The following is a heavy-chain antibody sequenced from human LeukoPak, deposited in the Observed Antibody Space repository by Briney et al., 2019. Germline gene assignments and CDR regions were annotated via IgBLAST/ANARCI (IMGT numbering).Heavy chain of an antibody. D-gene: IGHD1-1*01. J-gene: IGHJ4*02. Sequence: GESLKISCKGSGYSFTSYWIGWVRQMPGKGLECMGIIYPGDSDTRYSPSFQGQVTISADKSVSTAYLQWSSLKASDTAIYYCARHETGPYFDYWGQGTLVTVSS. CDR2: IYPGDSDT. CDR1: GYSFTSYW. V-gene: IGHV5-51*01. CDR3: ARHETGPYFDY.